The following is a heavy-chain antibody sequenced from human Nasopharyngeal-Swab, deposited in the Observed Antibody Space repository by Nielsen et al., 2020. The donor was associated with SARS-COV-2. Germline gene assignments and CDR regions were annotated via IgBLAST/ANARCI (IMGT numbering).Heavy chain of an antibody. CDR3: AREGGYSSGWYTEIDY. CDR2: INPSGGST. CDR1: GYTFTSYY. D-gene: IGHD6-19*01. J-gene: IGHJ4*02. Sequence: ASVKVSCKASGYTFTSYYMHWVRQAPGQGLEWMGIINPSGGSTSYAQKFQGRVTMTRDTSTSTVYMELSSLRSEDTAVYYCAREGGYSSGWYTEIDYWGQGTLVTVSS. V-gene: IGHV1-46*01.